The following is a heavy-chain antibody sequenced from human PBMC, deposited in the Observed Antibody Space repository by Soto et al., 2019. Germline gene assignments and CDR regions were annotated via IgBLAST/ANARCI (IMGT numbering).Heavy chain of an antibody. Sequence: QVQLVESGGGLVKPGGSLRLSCAASGFTFSDYYMSWIRQAPGKGMEWVSYISSSSSYTNYADSVKGRFTISRDNAKNSLYQQMNSLRAEDTAVYYCAREATVTAGTSYNWFDPWGQGTLVTVSS. CDR2: ISSSSSYT. CDR1: GFTFSDYY. V-gene: IGHV3-11*06. CDR3: AREATVTAGTSYNWFDP. J-gene: IGHJ5*02. D-gene: IGHD4-4*01.